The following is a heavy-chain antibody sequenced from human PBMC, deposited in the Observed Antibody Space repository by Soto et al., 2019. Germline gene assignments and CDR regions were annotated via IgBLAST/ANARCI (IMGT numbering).Heavy chain of an antibody. Sequence: EVQLVESGGGLVKPGGSLRLSCAAPGFTFSSYLMNWVRQAPGKGLEWVSAISGSSSYIYYTDSVRGRFTISRDNAKNSVYLQMNSLRVEDTAVYYCARDPSGALPGFDYWGQGILVTVSS. D-gene: IGHD3-3*01. J-gene: IGHJ4*02. CDR3: ARDPSGALPGFDY. CDR1: GFTFSSYL. CDR2: ISGSSSYI. V-gene: IGHV3-21*02.